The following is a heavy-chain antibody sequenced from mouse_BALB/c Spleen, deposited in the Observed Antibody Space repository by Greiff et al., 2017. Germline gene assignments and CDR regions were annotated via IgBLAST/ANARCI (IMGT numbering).Heavy chain of an antibody. D-gene: IGHD2-3*01. CDR2: ISNLAYSI. J-gene: IGHJ4*01. V-gene: IGHV5-15*02. Sequence: EVKLVESGGGLVQPGGSRKLSCAASGFTFSDYGMAWVRQAPGKGPEWVAFISNLAYSIYYADTVTGRFTISRENAKNTLYLEMSSLRSEDTAMYYCARAGGGYYLYYAMDYWGQGTSVTVSS. CDR1: GFTFSDYG. CDR3: ARAGGGYYLYYAMDY.